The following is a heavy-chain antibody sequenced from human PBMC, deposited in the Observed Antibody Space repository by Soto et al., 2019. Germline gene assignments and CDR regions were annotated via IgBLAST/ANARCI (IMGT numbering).Heavy chain of an antibody. CDR1: RYSFISYW. CDR3: ARLGGWGHCSNTRCYTFDY. V-gene: IGHV5-51*01. CDR2: IYPGDSDT. Sequence: GESLKISCKGSRYSFISYWIGWVRQMPGKGLEWMGIIYPGDSDTRYSPSFQGQVTISADKSISTAYLQWSSLKASGTAMYYCARLGGWGHCSNTRCYTFDYWGQGTPVTVSS. J-gene: IGHJ4*02. D-gene: IGHD2-2*02.